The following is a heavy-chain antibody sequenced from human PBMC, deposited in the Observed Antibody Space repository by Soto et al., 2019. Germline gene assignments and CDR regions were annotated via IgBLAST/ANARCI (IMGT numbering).Heavy chain of an antibody. CDR3: AKGLAGVVSIATHYYYYYMDV. CDR2: IGTGGDIT. V-gene: IGHV3-23*01. CDR1: GFTFSNYA. D-gene: IGHD2-15*01. J-gene: IGHJ6*03. Sequence: EVLLLESGGGLVQPGGSLRLSCAASGFTFSNYAMSWVRQAPGKGLEWVSAIGTGGDITYYADSVEGRFTISRDNSQDTLYLQMNSLRAEDTAVYYCAKGLAGVVSIATHYYYYYMDVW.